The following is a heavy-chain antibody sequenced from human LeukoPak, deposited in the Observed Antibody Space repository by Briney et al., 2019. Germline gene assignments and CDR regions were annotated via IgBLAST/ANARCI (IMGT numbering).Heavy chain of an antibody. CDR3: ARHGTISSESYFDY. D-gene: IGHD1-14*01. Sequence: SETLSLTCSVSGGSVSSYYWSWIRQSPGKGLEWIGYIHNSGRTNYNPSLKSRVTGFVDTSKNQVSLRLSSVTAADTAVYYCARHGTISSESYFDYWGQEALVTVSS. V-gene: IGHV4-59*08. CDR2: IHNSGRT. CDR1: GGSVSSYY. J-gene: IGHJ4*02.